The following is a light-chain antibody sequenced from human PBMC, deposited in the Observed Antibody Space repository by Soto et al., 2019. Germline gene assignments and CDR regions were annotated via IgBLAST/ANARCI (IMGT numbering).Light chain of an antibody. Sequence: SVLTQPYSASGTPGQRVTISCSGSSSNIGSHTLNWYQQLPGSAPSLLIYSDNQRPSGVPDRFSGSTSGTSASLAISGLQSEDEAEYYCAAWDDTLNAAVFGGGTKVTVL. CDR2: SDN. CDR1: SSNIGSHT. V-gene: IGLV1-44*01. CDR3: AAWDDTLNAAV. J-gene: IGLJ2*01.